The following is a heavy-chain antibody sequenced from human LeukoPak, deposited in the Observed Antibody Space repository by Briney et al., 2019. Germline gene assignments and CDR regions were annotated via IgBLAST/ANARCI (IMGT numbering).Heavy chain of an antibody. D-gene: IGHD3-9*01. CDR2: FDPEHGEI. Sequence: ASVKVSCKVSGHMFNELSMHWVRQAPGKGLEWMGGFDPEHGEIVYAENFQGRVTLTEDTFTETAYMDLSSLSSEDTAVYYCATDTADKNDGFDIWGQGTMVTVSS. CDR1: GHMFNELS. CDR3: ATDTADKNDGFDI. J-gene: IGHJ3*02. V-gene: IGHV1-24*01.